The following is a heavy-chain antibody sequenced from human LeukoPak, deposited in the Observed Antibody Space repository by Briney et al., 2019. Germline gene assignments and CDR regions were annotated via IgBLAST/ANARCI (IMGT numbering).Heavy chain of an antibody. D-gene: IGHD6-6*01. V-gene: IGHV4-59*01. CDR3: ARGVEYSSSSGLGY. CDR2: IYYSGST. J-gene: IGHJ4*02. CDR1: GDSISSYY. Sequence: SETLSLTCIVSGDSISSYYWSWIRQPPGKGLEWIGYIYYSGSTNYNPSLKSRVTISVDTSKNQFSLKLSSVTAADTAVYYCARGVEYSSSSGLGYWGQGTLVTVSS.